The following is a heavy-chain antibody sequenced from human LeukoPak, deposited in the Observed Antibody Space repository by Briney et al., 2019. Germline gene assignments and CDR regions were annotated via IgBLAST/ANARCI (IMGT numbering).Heavy chain of an antibody. J-gene: IGHJ4*02. V-gene: IGHV3-7*01. D-gene: IGHD3-10*01. CDR1: GFTFITYG. CDR3: GSGTYYFDY. CDR2: IKQDGSEK. Sequence: TGGSLKLSCAPSGFTFITYGRSWVRQAPGKGLEWVANIKQDGSEKYYVDSVKGRFTISRDNAKNSLYLQMNSLRAEDTAVYYCGSGTYYFDYWGQGTLVTVSS.